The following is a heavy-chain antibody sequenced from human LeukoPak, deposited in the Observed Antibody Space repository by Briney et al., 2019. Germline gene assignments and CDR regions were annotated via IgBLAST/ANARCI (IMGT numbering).Heavy chain of an antibody. CDR2: ISYDGSNK. CDR1: GFTFSSYA. Sequence: GGSLRLSCAASGFTFSSYAMHWVRQAPGKGLEWVAVISYDGSNKYYADSVKGRFTISRDNAKNSLFLQMNSLRAEDTAMYYCTRDLRIAAAGNDYWGQGTLVTVSS. D-gene: IGHD6-13*01. V-gene: IGHV3-30-3*01. J-gene: IGHJ4*02. CDR3: TRDLRIAAAGNDY.